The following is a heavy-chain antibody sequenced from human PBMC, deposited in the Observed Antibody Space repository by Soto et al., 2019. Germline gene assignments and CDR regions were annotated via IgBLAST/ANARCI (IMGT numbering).Heavy chain of an antibody. D-gene: IGHD6-13*01. V-gene: IGHV4-39*01. CDR3: ARHIFFQQLVNWFDP. Sequence: SETLSLTCTVSGDSISSGRYHWGWIRQPPGKGLEWIGSIYYSGSTYYNPSLKSRVTISVDTSKNQFSLKLSSVTAADTAVYYCARHIFFQQLVNWFDPWGQGTLVTVSS. CDR1: GDSISSGRYH. J-gene: IGHJ5*02. CDR2: IYYSGST.